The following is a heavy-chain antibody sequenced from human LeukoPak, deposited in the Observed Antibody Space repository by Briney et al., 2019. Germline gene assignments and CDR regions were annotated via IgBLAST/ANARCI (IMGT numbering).Heavy chain of an antibody. Sequence: SETLSLTCAVYGGSFSGYYWSWIRQPPGKGLEWIGEINHSGSTNYNPSLKSRVTISVDTSKNQFSLKLSSVTAADTAVYYCARYSVDTAMADWGQGTLVTVSS. V-gene: IGHV4-34*01. CDR2: INHSGST. CDR3: ARYSVDTAMAD. D-gene: IGHD5-18*01. J-gene: IGHJ4*02. CDR1: GGSFSGYY.